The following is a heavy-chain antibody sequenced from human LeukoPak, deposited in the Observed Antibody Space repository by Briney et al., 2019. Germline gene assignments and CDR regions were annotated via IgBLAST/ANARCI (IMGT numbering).Heavy chain of an antibody. CDR1: GGSISSSSYY. Sequence: SETLSLTCTVSGGSISSSSYYWGWIRQPPGKGLEWIGSIYYSGGTYYNPSLKSRVTISVDTSKNQFSLKLSSVTAADTAVYYCARDDSSGYYLGPFDAFDIWGQGTMVTVSS. CDR2: IYYSGGT. V-gene: IGHV4-39*07. J-gene: IGHJ3*02. D-gene: IGHD3-22*01. CDR3: ARDDSSGYYLGPFDAFDI.